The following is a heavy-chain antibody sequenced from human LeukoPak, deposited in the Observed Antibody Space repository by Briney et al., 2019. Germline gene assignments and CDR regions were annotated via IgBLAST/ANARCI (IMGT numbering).Heavy chain of an antibody. D-gene: IGHD3-10*01. J-gene: IGHJ5*02. Sequence: PSETLSLTCAVSGGSITTSSYYWGWIRQPPGMGLEWIGTLYYSGSTYYNPSLKSRVTISVDTSKNQFSLKLTSATAADTAVYYCAILGTGSSWGQGTLVTVSS. V-gene: IGHV4-39*01. CDR1: GGSITTSSYY. CDR2: LYYSGST. CDR3: AILGTGSS.